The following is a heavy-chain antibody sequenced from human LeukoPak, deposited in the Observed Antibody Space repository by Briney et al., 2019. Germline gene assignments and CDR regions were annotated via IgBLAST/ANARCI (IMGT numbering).Heavy chain of an antibody. CDR3: ARVGSSSWKGFDP. CDR2: INHSGST. J-gene: IGHJ5*02. D-gene: IGHD6-13*01. V-gene: IGHV4-34*01. Sequence: PSETLSLTCAVYGGSFRGYYWSWIRQPPGKGLEWIGEINHSGSTNYNPSLKSRVTISVDTSKNQFSLKLSSVTAADTAVYYCARVGSSSWKGFDPWGQGTLVTVSS. CDR1: GGSFRGYY.